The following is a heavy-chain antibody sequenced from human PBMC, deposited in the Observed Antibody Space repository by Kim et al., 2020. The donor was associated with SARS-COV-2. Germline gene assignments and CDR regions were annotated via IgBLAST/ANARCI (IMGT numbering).Heavy chain of an antibody. V-gene: IGHV3-30*18. CDR3: AKEGHYYGSGSYYPVPYFDY. D-gene: IGHD3-10*01. Sequence: GGSLRLSCAASGFTFSSYGMHWVRQAPGKGLEWVAVISYDGSNKYYADSVKGRFTISRDNSKNTLYLQMNSLRAEDTAVYYCAKEGHYYGSGSYYPVPYFDYWGQGTLVTVSS. J-gene: IGHJ4*02. CDR2: ISYDGSNK. CDR1: GFTFSSYG.